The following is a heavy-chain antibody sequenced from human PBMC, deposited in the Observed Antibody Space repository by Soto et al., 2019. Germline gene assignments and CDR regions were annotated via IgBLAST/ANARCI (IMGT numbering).Heavy chain of an antibody. D-gene: IGHD3-22*01. CDR1: GYRFTSYW. CDR3: ARKDKSGYFNWFDP. J-gene: IGHJ5*02. CDR2: IFPSDSDT. Sequence: GESLKISCRTSGYRFTSYWIAWVRQMPGKGLEWMGIIFPSDSDTRYSPSSQGQVTISADRPTSTVFLQWASLKASDTAVYFCARKDKSGYFNWFDPWGQGTLVTVSS. V-gene: IGHV5-51*01.